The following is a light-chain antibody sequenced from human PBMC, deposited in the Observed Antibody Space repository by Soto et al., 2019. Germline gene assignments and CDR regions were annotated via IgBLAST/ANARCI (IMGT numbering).Light chain of an antibody. J-gene: IGKJ4*01. CDR3: QQYNSYPLT. CDR2: FAS. V-gene: IGKV1D-16*01. CDR1: QDIGSH. Sequence: DIQMTQSPSSLSASVGDRVTITCRASQDIGSHLAWYQQKPEKAPKSLIYFASTLQSGVPSRFSGSGSGTEFTLTISSLQPDDFATYYCQQYNSYPLTFGGGTKVDMK.